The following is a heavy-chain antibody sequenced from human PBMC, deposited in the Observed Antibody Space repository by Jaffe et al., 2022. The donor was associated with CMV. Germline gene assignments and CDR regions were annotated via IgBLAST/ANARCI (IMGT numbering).Heavy chain of an antibody. CDR1: GFTFSNAW. J-gene: IGHJ6*03. D-gene: IGHD3-16*02. CDR2: IKSKTDGGTT. CDR3: TTDPAPNFYDYVWGSYREPNYYYYYMDV. Sequence: EVQLVESGGGLVKPGGSLRLSCAASGFTFSNAWMSWVRQAPGKGLEWVGRIKSKTDGGTTDYAAPVKGRFTISRDDSKNTLYLQMNSLKTEDTAVYYCTTDPAPNFYDYVWGSYREPNYYYYYMDVWGKGTTVTVSS. V-gene: IGHV3-15*01.